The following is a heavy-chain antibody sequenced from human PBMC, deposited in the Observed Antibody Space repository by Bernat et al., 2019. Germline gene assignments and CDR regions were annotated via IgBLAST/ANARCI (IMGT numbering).Heavy chain of an antibody. CDR3: ARVDTRSSFDY. CDR2: IYSGGST. Sequence: EVQLVETGGGLIQPGGSLRLSCAASGFTVSSNYMSWVRQAPGKGLEWVSVIYSGGSTYYADSVKGRFTISRDNSKNTLYLQMNSLRVEDTAVYYCARVDTRSSFDYWGQGTLVTVSS. J-gene: IGHJ4*02. D-gene: IGHD5-18*01. V-gene: IGHV3-53*02. CDR1: GFTVSSNY.